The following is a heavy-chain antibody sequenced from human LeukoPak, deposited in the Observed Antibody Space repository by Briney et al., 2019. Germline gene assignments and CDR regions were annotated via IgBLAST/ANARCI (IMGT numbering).Heavy chain of an antibody. D-gene: IGHD3-10*01. CDR1: GGTFSSYA. J-gene: IGHJ4*02. CDR3: ARARRVTMVRGVHPPYSYWFDY. CDR2: IIPILGIA. V-gene: IGHV1-69*04. Sequence: RRASVKVSCKASGGTFSSYAISWVRQAPGQGLEWMGRIIPILGIANYAQKFQGRVTMTRNTSISTAYMELSSLRSEDTAVYYCARARRVTMVRGVHPPYSYWFDYWGQGTLVTVSS.